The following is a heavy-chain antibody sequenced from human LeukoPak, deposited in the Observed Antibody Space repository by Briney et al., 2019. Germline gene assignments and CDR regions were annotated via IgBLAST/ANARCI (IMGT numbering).Heavy chain of an antibody. D-gene: IGHD3-3*01. CDR2: IIPIFGTA. Sequence: SVKVSCKASGGTFSSYAISWVRQAPGQGLEWMGGIIPIFGTANYAQKFQGRVTITTDESTGTAYMELSSLRSEDTAVYYCARGPSGRYDFWSGHHSRPYAFDIWGQGTMVTVSS. J-gene: IGHJ3*02. V-gene: IGHV1-69*05. CDR3: ARGPSGRYDFWSGHHSRPYAFDI. CDR1: GGTFSSYA.